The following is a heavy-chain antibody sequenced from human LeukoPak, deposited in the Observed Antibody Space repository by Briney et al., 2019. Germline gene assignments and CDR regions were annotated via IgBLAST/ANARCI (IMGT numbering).Heavy chain of an antibody. V-gene: IGHV3-9*01. CDR1: GFTFDDYA. J-gene: IGHJ4*02. CDR3: AKDNYDILTAADY. CDR2: ISWNSGSI. Sequence: DPGRSLRLSCAASGFTFDDYAMNWVWQAPGKGLEWVSGISWNSGSIGYADSVKGRFTISRDNAKNSLYLQMNSLRAEDTALYYCAKDNYDILTAADYWGQGTLVTVSS. D-gene: IGHD3-9*01.